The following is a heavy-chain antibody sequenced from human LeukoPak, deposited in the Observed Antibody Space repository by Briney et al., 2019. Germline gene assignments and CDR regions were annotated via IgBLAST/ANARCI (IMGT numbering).Heavy chain of an antibody. Sequence: SETLSLTCTVSGGYISSYYWSWIRQPPGKGLEWIGYIYYSGSTNYNPSLKSRVTISVDTSKNQFSLKLSSVTAADAAVYCCACLNGDYTFDYWGQGTLVTVSS. CDR3: ACLNGDYTFDY. CDR2: IYYSGST. J-gene: IGHJ4*02. CDR1: GGYISSYY. D-gene: IGHD4-17*01. V-gene: IGHV4-59*01.